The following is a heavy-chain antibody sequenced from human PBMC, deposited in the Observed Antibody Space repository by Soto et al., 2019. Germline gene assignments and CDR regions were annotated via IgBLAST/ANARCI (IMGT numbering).Heavy chain of an antibody. Sequence: PSETLSLTCAVSGYSMTNGNYWGWIRQSPGKGLEWIGSIYYTGRTYYNPSLRSRVTMSVDTSKNQFSLKLTSVTAADTAVYYCARDRAAVASTFDYWGPGTLVTVSS. J-gene: IGHJ4*02. CDR3: ARDRAAVASTFDY. CDR2: IYYTGRT. CDR1: GYSMTNGNY. D-gene: IGHD6-13*01. V-gene: IGHV4-38-2*02.